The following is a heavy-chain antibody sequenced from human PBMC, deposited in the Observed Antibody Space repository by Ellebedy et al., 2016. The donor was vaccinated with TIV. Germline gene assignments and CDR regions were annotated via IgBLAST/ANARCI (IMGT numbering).Heavy chain of an antibody. J-gene: IGHJ3*01. Sequence: GESLKISCAASGFTFSSYAMSWVRQAPGKGLEWVSTISHTGSRTYYADSVEGRFTISRDNSKKTLYLQMNSLRAEDTAIYYCAKDQVAGDGRWVFDLWGQGTVVSVSS. CDR1: GFTFSSYA. D-gene: IGHD5-24*01. V-gene: IGHV3-23*01. CDR2: ISHTGSRT. CDR3: AKDQVAGDGRWVFDL.